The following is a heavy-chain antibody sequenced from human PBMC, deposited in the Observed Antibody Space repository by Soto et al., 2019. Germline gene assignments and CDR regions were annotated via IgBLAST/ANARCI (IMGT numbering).Heavy chain of an antibody. D-gene: IGHD3-10*01. Sequence: PGGSLRLSCAASGFTFDDYVMHWVRQAPGKGLEWVSGISWNSGTIVYADSVKGRFTISRDNAKNSLYLQMNSLRPEDTALYYCAKTLSLYNNCFDSWGQGTLVTVSS. V-gene: IGHV3-9*01. CDR1: GFTFDDYV. CDR2: ISWNSGTI. J-gene: IGHJ4*02. CDR3: AKTLSLYNNCFDS.